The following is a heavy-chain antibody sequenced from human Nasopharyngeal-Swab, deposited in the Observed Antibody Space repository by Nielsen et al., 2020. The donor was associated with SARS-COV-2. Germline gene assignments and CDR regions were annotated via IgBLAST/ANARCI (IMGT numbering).Heavy chain of an antibody. Sequence: GESLKISCAASGFTFSSYSMNWVRQAPGKGLEWVSSISSSSSYIYYADSVKGRFTISRDNAKNSLYLQMNSLRAEDTAVYYCARRHFDWSDYWGQGTLVTVSS. V-gene: IGHV3-21*01. CDR3: ARRHFDWSDY. D-gene: IGHD3-9*01. CDR1: GFTFSSYS. CDR2: ISSSSSYI. J-gene: IGHJ4*02.